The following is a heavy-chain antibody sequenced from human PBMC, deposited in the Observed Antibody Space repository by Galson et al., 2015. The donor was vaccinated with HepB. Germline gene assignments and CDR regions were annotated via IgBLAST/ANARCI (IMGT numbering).Heavy chain of an antibody. Sequence: SLRLSCAASGFTFSTVWMSWVRQAPGKGLEWVGRIKSKNVGGTSDYAAPVNGRFTMSRDDSKNMLFLQMSSLKTEDTAIYYCVTSFHSYSAGRDCGQGTLVTVSS. CDR2: IKSKNVGGTS. J-gene: IGHJ4*02. CDR3: VTSFHSYSAGRD. CDR1: GFTFSTVW. D-gene: IGHD2-15*01. V-gene: IGHV3-15*01.